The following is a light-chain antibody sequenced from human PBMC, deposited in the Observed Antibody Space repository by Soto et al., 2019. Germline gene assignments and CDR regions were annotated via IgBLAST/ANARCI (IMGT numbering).Light chain of an antibody. CDR3: QQYNDWPTIT. Sequence: EIVMTQSPATLSVPPGDSATFSCRASKSVRSDLAWYQQKPGQAPRLLIYGGSIRAADIPDRFSGSGSATEFTLTISTLQSEDFAVYYCQQYNDWPTITFGQGTRLEIK. CDR1: KSVRSD. V-gene: IGKV3-15*01. CDR2: GGS. J-gene: IGKJ5*01.